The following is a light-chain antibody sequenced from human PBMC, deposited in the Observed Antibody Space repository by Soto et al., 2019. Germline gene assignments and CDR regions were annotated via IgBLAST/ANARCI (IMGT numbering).Light chain of an antibody. CDR1: QSVGTD. CDR2: GAS. J-gene: IGKJ1*01. V-gene: IGKV3-15*01. CDR3: QQYYNWPPAWT. Sequence: DIVMTQSPASLSVSPGEGVTLSCSASQSVGTDLAWYQQIAGQAPRLLIYGASTRATGVPARFSGSGSGTDFPLTINTLQSEDFAVYYCQQYYNWPPAWTFGQGTRVDIK.